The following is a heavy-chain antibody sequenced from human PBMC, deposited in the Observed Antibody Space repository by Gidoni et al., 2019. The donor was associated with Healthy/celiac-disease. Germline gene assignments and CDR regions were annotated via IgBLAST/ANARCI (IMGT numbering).Heavy chain of an antibody. V-gene: IGHV1-69*01. CDR3: AGRAYDGSGSIDYYYYMDV. J-gene: IGHJ6*03. CDR2: IIPIFGTA. CDR1: GGTFSSYA. D-gene: IGHD3-10*01. Sequence: QVQLVQSGAEVKKPGSSVKVSCKASGGTFSSYAISWVRQAPGQGLEWMGGIIPIFGTANYAQKFQGRVTITADESTSTAYMELSSLRSEDTAVYYCAGRAYDGSGSIDYYYYMDVWGKGTTVTVSS.